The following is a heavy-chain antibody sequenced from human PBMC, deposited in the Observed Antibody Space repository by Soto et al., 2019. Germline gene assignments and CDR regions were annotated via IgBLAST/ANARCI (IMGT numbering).Heavy chain of an antibody. CDR2: IIPIFGTA. CDR3: ARDRRRYGSGSSPQSVFDP. CDR1: GGTFSSYA. V-gene: IGHV1-69*06. D-gene: IGHD3-10*01. J-gene: IGHJ5*02. Sequence: QVQLVQSGAEVKKPGSSVKVSCKASGGTFSSYAISWVRQAPGQGLEWMGGIIPIFGTANYAQKFQGRVTITADKSTSTAYMELSSLRSEDTAVYYCARDRRRYGSGSSPQSVFDPWGQGTLVTVSS.